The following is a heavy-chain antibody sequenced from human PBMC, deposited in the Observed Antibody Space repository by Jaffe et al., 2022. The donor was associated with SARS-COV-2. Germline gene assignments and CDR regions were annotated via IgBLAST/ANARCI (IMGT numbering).Heavy chain of an antibody. Sequence: QVQLQQWGAGLLKPSETLSLTCAVYGGSFSGYYWSWIRQPPGKGLEWIGEINHSGSTNYNPSLKSRVTISVDTSKNQFSLKLSSVTAADTAVYYCARYLPESGSYFIGHPYYYYGMDVWGQGTTVTVSS. J-gene: IGHJ6*02. D-gene: IGHD1-26*01. CDR1: GGSFSGYY. CDR2: INHSGST. V-gene: IGHV4-34*01. CDR3: ARYLPESGSYFIGHPYYYYGMDV.